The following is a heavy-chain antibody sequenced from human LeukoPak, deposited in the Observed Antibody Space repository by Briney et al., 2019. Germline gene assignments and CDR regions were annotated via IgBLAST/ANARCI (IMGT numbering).Heavy chain of an antibody. Sequence: GGSLRLSCSASGFTFSSYAMHWVRQAPGKGLEYVSAISSNGGSTYYADSVKGRFTISRDNSKNTLYLQMSSLRAEDTAVYYYVKDRRPNPIVFDYWGQGTLVTVSS. CDR1: GFTFSSYA. D-gene: IGHD2-15*01. J-gene: IGHJ4*02. CDR2: ISSNGGST. CDR3: VKDRRPNPIVFDY. V-gene: IGHV3-64D*06.